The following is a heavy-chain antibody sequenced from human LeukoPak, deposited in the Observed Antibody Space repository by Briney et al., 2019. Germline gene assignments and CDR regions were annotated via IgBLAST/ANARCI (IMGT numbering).Heavy chain of an antibody. Sequence: SETLSLTCTVSGGSVSSGNYYWSWIRQPPGKGLEWIGFMSNSGHTDSTPSPKSRVTISVDTSKNQFSLKLNSVTAADTAVYYCARVSAAGTGPDYWGQGTLVTVSS. V-gene: IGHV4-61*01. CDR2: MSNSGHT. CDR1: GGSVSSGNYY. D-gene: IGHD6-13*01. CDR3: ARVSAAGTGPDY. J-gene: IGHJ4*02.